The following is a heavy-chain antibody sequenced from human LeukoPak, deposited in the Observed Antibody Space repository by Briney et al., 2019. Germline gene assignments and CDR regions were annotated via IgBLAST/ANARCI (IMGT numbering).Heavy chain of an antibody. CDR1: GYTFTSYD. D-gene: IGHD3-16*01. CDR3: ARGASWGLPPYYYYYYGMDV. V-gene: IGHV1-8*01. Sequence: GASVKVSCKASGYTFTSYDINWVRQATGRGLEWLGWMNPISGNTGYTQKFQGRLSMTRNTSISTAYMELSSLTSEDAAVYFCARGASWGLPPYYYYYYGMDVWGQGTTVTVSS. CDR2: MNPISGNT. J-gene: IGHJ6*02.